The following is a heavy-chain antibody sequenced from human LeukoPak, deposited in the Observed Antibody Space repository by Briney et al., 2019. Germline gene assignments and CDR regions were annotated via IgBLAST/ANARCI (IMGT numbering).Heavy chain of an antibody. CDR3: ATSPRYKQQLGYFDY. J-gene: IGHJ4*02. D-gene: IGHD6-13*01. Sequence: PGGSLRLSCAASGFTFSDYYMSWIRQAPGKGLEWVSYISSSGSTIYYADSVKGRFTISRDNAKNSLYLQMNSLRAEDTAVYYCATSPRYKQQLGYFDYWGQGTLVTVSS. V-gene: IGHV3-11*01. CDR2: ISSSGSTI. CDR1: GFTFSDYY.